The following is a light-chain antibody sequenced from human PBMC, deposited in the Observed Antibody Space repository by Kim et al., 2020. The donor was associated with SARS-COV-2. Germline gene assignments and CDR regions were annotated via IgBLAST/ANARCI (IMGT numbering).Light chain of an antibody. V-gene: IGKV3-15*01. CDR3: QQYNDWRT. Sequence: LSVSPGERATLSCRASQSISNNLAWYQQKPGQAPRLLIYAASTRATGIPARFSGSGSGTEFTLTISSLQSGDFGVYFCQQYNDWRTFGQGTKVDIK. CDR2: AAS. J-gene: IGKJ1*01. CDR1: QSISNN.